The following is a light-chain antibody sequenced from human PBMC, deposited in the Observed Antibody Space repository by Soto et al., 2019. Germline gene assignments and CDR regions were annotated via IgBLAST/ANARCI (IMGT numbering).Light chain of an antibody. J-gene: IGKJ1*01. V-gene: IGKV1-39*01. CDR3: HQSYFTPCP. CDR1: QYISSS. CDR2: AAS. Sequence: DIQMTQSPSSLSASVGDRVTITCRSSQYISSSLNWYQQRPEKAPNLLIYAASTLQSGVPSRFSGSGSGTDFTLTISSLQPEDFATYYCHQSYFTPCPFGQGTKVAIK.